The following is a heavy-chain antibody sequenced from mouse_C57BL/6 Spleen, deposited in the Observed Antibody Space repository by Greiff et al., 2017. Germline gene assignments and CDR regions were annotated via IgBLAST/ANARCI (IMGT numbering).Heavy chain of an antibody. Sequence: QVQLQQSGPELVKPGASVKISCKASGYAFSSSWMNWVKQRPGKGLEWIGRSYPGDGDTNYNGKFKGKATLTADKSSSTAYMQLSSLTAEDSAVYFCAREKAYWGQGTLVTVSA. J-gene: IGHJ3*01. CDR2: SYPGDGDT. CDR3: AREKAY. CDR1: GYAFSSSW. V-gene: IGHV1-82*01.